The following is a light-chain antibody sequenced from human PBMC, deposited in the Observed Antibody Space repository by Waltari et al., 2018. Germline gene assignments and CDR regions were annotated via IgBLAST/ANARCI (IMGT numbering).Light chain of an antibody. J-gene: IGKJ5*01. V-gene: IGKV3-15*01. CDR1: QSVSSN. Sequence: EIVITQSPAPLSVSTGERATLSCRASQSVSSNLAWYQQKPGQAPRLLISGASTRATGIPARFSGSGSGTEFTLTISSLQSEDFAVYYCQQYNNWPPITFGQGTRLEIK. CDR3: QQYNNWPPIT. CDR2: GAS.